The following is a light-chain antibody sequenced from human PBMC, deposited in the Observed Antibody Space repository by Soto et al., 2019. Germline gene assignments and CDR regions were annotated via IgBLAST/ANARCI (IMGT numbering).Light chain of an antibody. Sequence: SYELTQPPSVSVSTGQTASITCSGDKLGNKYACWYQQKPGQSPVLVIYQDSKRPSGIPERFSGSNSGNTATLTISGTQAMDEADYYRQAWDSSTAVVFGGGTKVTVL. V-gene: IGLV3-1*01. J-gene: IGLJ2*01. CDR2: QDS. CDR1: KLGNKY. CDR3: QAWDSSTAVV.